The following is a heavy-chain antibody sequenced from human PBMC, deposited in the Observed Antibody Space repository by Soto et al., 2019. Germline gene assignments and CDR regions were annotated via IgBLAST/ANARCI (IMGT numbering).Heavy chain of an antibody. Sequence: SETLSLTCAVSGGSFSSYCWSWIRQPPGKGLEWIGYIYYSGSTNYNPSLKSRVTISVDTSKNQFSLKLSSVTAADTAVYYCARGDGNSIAYYYYGMDVWGQGTTVTVSS. D-gene: IGHD6-6*01. CDR3: ARGDGNSIAYYYYGMDV. V-gene: IGHV4-59*01. J-gene: IGHJ6*02. CDR1: GGSFSSYC. CDR2: IYYSGST.